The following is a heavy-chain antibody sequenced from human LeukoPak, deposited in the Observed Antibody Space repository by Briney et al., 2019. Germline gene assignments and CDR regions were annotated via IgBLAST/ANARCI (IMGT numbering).Heavy chain of an antibody. Sequence: GGSLRVSCTASGFTFSSFWMHWVGQAPGKGPVWVSRINSDGSSTNYADSVKGRFTISRDNAKNTVHLQMNSLRVEDTAVYYCARVGGSGNAYFYWGQGTLVTVAS. J-gene: IGHJ4*02. D-gene: IGHD2/OR15-2a*01. CDR2: INSDGSST. V-gene: IGHV3-74*01. CDR1: GFTFSSFW. CDR3: ARVGGSGNAYFY.